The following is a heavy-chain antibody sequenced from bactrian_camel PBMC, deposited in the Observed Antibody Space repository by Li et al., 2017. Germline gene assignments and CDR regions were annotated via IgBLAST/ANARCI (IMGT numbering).Heavy chain of an antibody. CDR3: VAGSPILYGGNCPLQYDHGY. Sequence: HVQLVESGGGSVQAGGSLRLSCATSPLPTSRYCLAWFRQAPGKEREWVSSINTSEETDYADSVAGRFTISRDNTKNTLYLQMNTLTSEDTAIYYCVAGSPILYGGNCPLQYDHGYWGQGTQVTVS. D-gene: IGHD6*01. CDR2: INTSEET. CDR1: PLPTSRYC. V-gene: IGHV3S1*01. J-gene: IGHJ4*01.